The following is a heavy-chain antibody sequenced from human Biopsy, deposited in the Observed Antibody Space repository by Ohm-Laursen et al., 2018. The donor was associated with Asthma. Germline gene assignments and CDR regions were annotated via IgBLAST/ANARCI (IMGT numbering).Heavy chain of an antibody. J-gene: IGHJ4*02. Sequence: SSVKVSCKSLGGTFNTYVIGWVRQAPGQGLEWMGGINSVFGTTTYPQKFQDRVTITADDPTSTVYMELSSLRSEDTAVYYCARKAGSCISRTCYSLDFWDQGTLVTVSS. V-gene: IGHV1-69*01. CDR1: GGTFNTYV. CDR3: ARKAGSCISRTCYSLDF. CDR2: INSVFGTT. D-gene: IGHD2-2*01.